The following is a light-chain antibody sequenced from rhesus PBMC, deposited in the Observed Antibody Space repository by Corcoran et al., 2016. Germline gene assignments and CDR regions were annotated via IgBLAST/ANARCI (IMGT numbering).Light chain of an antibody. Sequence: DIQMTQSPSSLSASVGDRVTVTCRASQGINKELSWYQQKPGKAPTPLIYAASSLQTGVSSRFSCSGSWTDYTLTIISLQPDDIATFYFLQDSPTPLTFGGGTKVEFK. CDR3: LQDSPTPLT. J-gene: IGKJ4*01. V-gene: IGKV1-94*01. CDR1: QGINKE. CDR2: AAS.